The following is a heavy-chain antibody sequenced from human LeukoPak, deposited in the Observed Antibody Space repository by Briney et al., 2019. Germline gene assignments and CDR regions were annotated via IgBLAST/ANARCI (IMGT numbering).Heavy chain of an antibody. CDR3: AATNVLPAASYYYYYYMDV. V-gene: IGHV1-69*06. D-gene: IGHD2-2*01. Sequence: SVKVSCKASAGTFSSYAISWVRLAPGQGLEWMGRIIPICGTANYAQKFQGRVTITADKSTSTAYLEVSSLRTEYTAVYTSAATNVLPAASYYYYYYMDVWGKGTTVTVSS. J-gene: IGHJ6*03. CDR2: IIPICGTA. CDR1: AGTFSSYA.